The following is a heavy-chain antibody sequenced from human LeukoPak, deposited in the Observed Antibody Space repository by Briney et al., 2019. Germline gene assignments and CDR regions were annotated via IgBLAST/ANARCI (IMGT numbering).Heavy chain of an antibody. CDR3: AREGMAAAGQLYYFYGKDV. CDR2: FSSSSSYI. V-gene: IGHV3-21*01. J-gene: IGHJ6*02. Sequence: PGGSLRLSCAASGFTFSSYSMNWVRQAPGKGLEWVSSFSSSSSYIYYADSVKRRFHIPRDNAKNSLFLQMDNLRAGDTAVYYFAREGMAAAGQLYYFYGKDVWAKGPRSPSP. CDR1: GFTFSSYS. D-gene: IGHD6-13*01.